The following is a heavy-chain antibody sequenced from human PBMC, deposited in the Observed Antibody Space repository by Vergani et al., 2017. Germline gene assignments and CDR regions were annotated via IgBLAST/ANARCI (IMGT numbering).Heavy chain of an antibody. CDR3: ARDGSSSSYFDY. V-gene: IGHV4-61*02. CDR1: GGSISSGSYY. D-gene: IGHD6-6*01. CDR2: IYTSGST. J-gene: IGHJ4*02. Sequence: QVQLQESGPGLVKPSQTLSLTCTVSGGSISSGSYYWSWIRQPAGKGLEWIGRIYTSGSTNYNPSLKSRVTISVDTYKNQFSLKLSSVTAADTAVYYCARDGSSSSYFDYWGQGTLVTVSS.